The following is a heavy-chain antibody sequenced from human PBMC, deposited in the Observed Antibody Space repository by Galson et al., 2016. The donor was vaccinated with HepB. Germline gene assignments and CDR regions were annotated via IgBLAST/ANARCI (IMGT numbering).Heavy chain of an antibody. CDR1: GDSVSSNSAA. Sequence: CAISGDSVSSNSAAWNWIRQSPSRGLEWLGRTYYRSKWYNDYAVSLKSRITIKSDTSKNQFSLQLNSVTPEDTAVYYFARDSAVAVNKYYYYYGIDVWGQGTTVTAPS. V-gene: IGHV6-1*01. D-gene: IGHD6-19*01. J-gene: IGHJ6*02. CDR2: TYYRSKWYN. CDR3: ARDSAVAVNKYYYYYGIDV.